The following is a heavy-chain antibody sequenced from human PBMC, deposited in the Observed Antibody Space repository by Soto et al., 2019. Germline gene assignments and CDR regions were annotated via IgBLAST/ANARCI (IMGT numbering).Heavy chain of an antibody. CDR2: INPNSGGT. J-gene: IGHJ3*02. D-gene: IGHD5-12*01. V-gene: IGHV1-2*04. Sequence: ASLSLSCTADVYGFTVYYMDRGRLAPGQGLEWMGWINPNSGGTNYAQKFQGWVTMTRDTSISTAYMELSRLRSDDTAVYYCARAGATTGGDAFDIWGQGTTVTVS. CDR1: VYGFTVYY. CDR3: ARAGATTGGDAFDI.